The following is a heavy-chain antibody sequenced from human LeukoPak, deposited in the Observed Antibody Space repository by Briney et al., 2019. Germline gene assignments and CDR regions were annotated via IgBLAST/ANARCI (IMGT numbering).Heavy chain of an antibody. V-gene: IGHV1-2*06. CDR3: ARAGYSDYDYPLDGFDI. D-gene: IGHD5-12*01. Sequence: GASVKVSCKASGYTSTGYYIHWVRQAPGQGLEWMGRINPNSGDTNYAQKFQGRVTMTRDTSISTVYMQLSRLRSDDTAVYYCARAGYSDYDYPLDGFDIWGQGTMVTVSS. CDR2: INPNSGDT. CDR1: GYTSTGYY. J-gene: IGHJ3*02.